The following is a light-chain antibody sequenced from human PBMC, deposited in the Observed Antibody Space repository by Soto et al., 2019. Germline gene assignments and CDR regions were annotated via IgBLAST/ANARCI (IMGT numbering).Light chain of an antibody. J-gene: IGKJ1*01. CDR1: QRISNY. Sequence: IQMKKFTSSLSASLGERVTITCRASQRISNYLNWYQHKPGKAPKLLIYAASSLQTGVQLRFSGSRYGTDFALTISSLQREDCAAYSCQPTDSVPRTFGPGTKVDIK. CDR2: AAS. V-gene: IGKV1-39*01. CDR3: QPTDSVPRT.